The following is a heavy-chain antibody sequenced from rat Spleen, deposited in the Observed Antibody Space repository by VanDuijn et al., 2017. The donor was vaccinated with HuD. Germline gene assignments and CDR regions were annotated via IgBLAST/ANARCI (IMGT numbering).Heavy chain of an antibody. CDR3: TRGYYFDY. V-gene: IGHV5-7*01. Sequence: EVQLVESDGDLVQPGRSLKLSCAASGLTFSAYYMVWVRQAPTKGLKWVASISYDGSTPYYRDSVKGRFTISRDNAKSTLYLQMDSLRSEDTATYYCTRGYYFDYWGQGVMVTVSS. CDR2: ISYDGSTP. CDR1: GLTFSAYY. J-gene: IGHJ2*01.